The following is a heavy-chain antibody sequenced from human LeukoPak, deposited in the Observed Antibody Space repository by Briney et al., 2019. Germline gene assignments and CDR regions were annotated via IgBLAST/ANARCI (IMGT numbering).Heavy chain of an antibody. CDR1: GFIFSDYY. CDR3: ARDLTTVTSFDF. Sequence: PGGSLGLSCAASGFIFSDYYMSWIRQAPGKGLEWTSYISSSDNTIFYADSVKGRFTISRDNAKNSLYLQMNSLRAEDTAFYYCARDLTTVTSFDFGGQGTLVTVSS. D-gene: IGHD4-17*01. V-gene: IGHV3-11*01. CDR2: ISSSDNTI. J-gene: IGHJ4*02.